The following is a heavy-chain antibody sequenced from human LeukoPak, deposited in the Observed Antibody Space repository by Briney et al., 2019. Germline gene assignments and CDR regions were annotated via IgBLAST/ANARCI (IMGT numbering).Heavy chain of an antibody. V-gene: IGHV4-59*01. J-gene: IGHJ3*02. CDR1: GGSISSYY. CDR2: IYYSGST. CDR3: ARSIYDFWSGYHDAFDI. D-gene: IGHD3-3*01. Sequence: SETLSLTCTVSGGSISSYYWSWIRQPPGKGLEWIGYIYYSGSTNYNPSLKSRVTISVDTSKNRFSLKLSSVTAADTAVYYCARSIYDFWSGYHDAFDIWGQGTMVTVSS.